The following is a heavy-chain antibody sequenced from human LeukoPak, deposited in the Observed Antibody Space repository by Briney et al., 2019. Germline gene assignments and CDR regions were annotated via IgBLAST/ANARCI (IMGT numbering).Heavy chain of an antibody. D-gene: IGHD3-22*01. CDR3: ATEDYYDSSGYYDY. V-gene: IGHV1-69-2*01. CDR1: GYTFTDYY. J-gene: IGHJ4*02. Sequence: ASVKLSCKVSGYTFTDYYMHWVPQAPGKGLEWMGLVYPEDGETIYAEKFQGRVTITADTSTDTAYMGLSSLRSEDTAVYYCATEDYYDSSGYYDYWGQGTLVTVSS. CDR2: VYPEDGET.